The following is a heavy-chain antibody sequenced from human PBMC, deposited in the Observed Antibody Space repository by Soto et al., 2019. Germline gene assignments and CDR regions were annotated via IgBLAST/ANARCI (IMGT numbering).Heavy chain of an antibody. D-gene: IGHD3-10*01. V-gene: IGHV1-3*01. J-gene: IGHJ5*02. CDR1: GYTFTRNA. CDR3: ARVAPSGGSVPRLDP. CDR2: IDAGNGNT. Sequence: ASVKVSCKASGYTFTRNAIHWVRQAPGQRLEWIGKIDAGNGNTRSSRKFQGRVIITRDTSATTAYLEVDSLRSEDTAIYYCARVAPSGGSVPRLDPWGQGTLVTVSS.